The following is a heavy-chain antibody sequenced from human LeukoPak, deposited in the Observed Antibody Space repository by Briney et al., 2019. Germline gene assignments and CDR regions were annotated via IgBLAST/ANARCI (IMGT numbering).Heavy chain of an antibody. CDR2: LWYDGSSK. CDR1: GFIFSNYA. J-gene: IGHJ4*02. V-gene: IGHV3-33*06. CDR3: AKDLDWGYRYGDYPAGFDS. Sequence: PGRSLRLSCAASGFIFSNYAMHWVRQAPGKGLEWVAVLWYDGSSKLYADSVKGRFTISRDNSKNTLFLQMNSLRAEDTAVYYCAKDLDWGYRYGDYPAGFDSWGQGTLVTVSS. D-gene: IGHD4-17*01.